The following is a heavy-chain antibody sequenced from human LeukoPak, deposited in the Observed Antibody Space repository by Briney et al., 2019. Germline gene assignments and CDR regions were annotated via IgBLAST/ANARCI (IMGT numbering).Heavy chain of an antibody. V-gene: IGHV1-46*01. CDR1: EYIFITDY. CDR2: INPSGDSA. J-gene: IGHJ4*02. D-gene: IGHD6-13*01. Sequence: GASVKVSCKASEYIFITDYIHWVRQAPGQGLEWMGTINPSGDSATYAQKFQGRVTITADESTSTAYMELSSLRSEDTAVYYCAREGVIAAAIFDYWGQGTLVTVSS. CDR3: AREGVIAAAIFDY.